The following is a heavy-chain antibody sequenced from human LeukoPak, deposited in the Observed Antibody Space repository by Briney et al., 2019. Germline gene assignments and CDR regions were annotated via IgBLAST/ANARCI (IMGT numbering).Heavy chain of an antibody. CDR1: GFTFGKNA. V-gene: IGHV3-30*04. CDR2: ISVDGRDL. J-gene: IGHJ4*02. CDR3: ARDKSAAADYYFDF. D-gene: IGHD3-10*01. Sequence: PGGSLRLSCAASGFTFGKNAMHWVRQAPGKGLEWVAVISVDGRDLYHADSVKGRFTISRDNSKNTLYLQMTSLRADDTAVYYCARDKSAAADYYFDFWGQGTLVTVSS.